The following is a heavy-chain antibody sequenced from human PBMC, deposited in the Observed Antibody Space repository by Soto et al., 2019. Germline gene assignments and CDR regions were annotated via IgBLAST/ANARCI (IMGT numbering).Heavy chain of an antibody. CDR2: INHSGST. J-gene: IGHJ4*02. V-gene: IGHV4-34*01. Sequence: SETLSLTCAVYGGSFSGYYWSWIRQPPGKGLEWIGEINHSGSTNYNPSLKSRVTISVDTSKNQFSLKLSSLTAADTAVYYCARLSPSLFGVVIIRGSSRNYFDYWGQGTLVTVSS. CDR1: GGSFSGYY. D-gene: IGHD3-3*01. CDR3: ARLSPSLFGVVIIRGSSRNYFDY.